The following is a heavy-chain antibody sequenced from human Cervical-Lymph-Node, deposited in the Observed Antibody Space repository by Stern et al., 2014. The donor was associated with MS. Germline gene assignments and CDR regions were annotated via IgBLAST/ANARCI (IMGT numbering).Heavy chain of an antibody. J-gene: IGHJ4*02. CDR1: GYTFTTYY. CDR2: INPSGGST. V-gene: IGHV1-46*01. Sequence: DQLVESGAEVEKPGASVKVSCKASGYTFTTYYMHWVRQAPGQGLEWMGMINPSGGSTTYAQKFQGRVTMTRDTSTSTVYMELSSLRSEDTAVYYCVRNWRGVGSTAYDYWGQGTLVTVSS. D-gene: IGHD1-26*01. CDR3: VRNWRGVGSTAYDY.